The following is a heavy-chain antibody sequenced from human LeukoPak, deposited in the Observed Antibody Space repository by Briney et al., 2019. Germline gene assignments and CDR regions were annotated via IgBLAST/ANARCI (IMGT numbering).Heavy chain of an antibody. D-gene: IGHD6-19*01. CDR1: GYTFSSYG. CDR3: ARRGMGEQWLVRLNYDAFDI. J-gene: IGHJ3*02. V-gene: IGHV1-18*01. Sequence: ASVKVSCKASGYTFSSYGFSWVRQAPGQGLEWMGWISAYNGNTNYAQKLQGRVTMTTDTSTSTAYMELRSLRSDDTAVYYCARRGMGEQWLVRLNYDAFDIWGQGTMVTVSS. CDR2: ISAYNGNT.